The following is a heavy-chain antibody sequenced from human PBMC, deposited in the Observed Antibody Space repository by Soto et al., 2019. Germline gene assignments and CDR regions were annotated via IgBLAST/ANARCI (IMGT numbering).Heavy chain of an antibody. CDR2: INPKRGDT. V-gene: IGHV1-2*02. Sequence: QVRLVQSGADVKKPGASVNVSCKASRYTFTDNYLHWVRQAPGQGLEWMGWINPKRGDTKYAQNLQGRVTMTRDTSIRTAYMALSGLRSDDTAVSSCARDDRSSGEGSWFAPWGQGTLVTVSS. CDR3: ARDDRSSGEGSWFAP. J-gene: IGHJ5*02. D-gene: IGHD6-13*01. CDR1: RYTFTDNY.